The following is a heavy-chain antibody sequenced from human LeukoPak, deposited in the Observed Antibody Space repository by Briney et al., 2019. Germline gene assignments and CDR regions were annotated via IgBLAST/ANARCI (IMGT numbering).Heavy chain of an antibody. CDR1: GFIFSNYG. J-gene: IGHJ4*02. CDR3: ARDYDGNLDY. Sequence: GGSLRLSCAASGFIFSNYGMSWVRQAPGKGLEWVSSISFSSTHIYYADSIQGRFTISRDNAENSLYLQMNSLRAEDTALYYCARDYDGNLDYWGQGTLVAVSS. CDR2: ISFSSTHI. V-gene: IGHV3-21*06. D-gene: IGHD4-23*01.